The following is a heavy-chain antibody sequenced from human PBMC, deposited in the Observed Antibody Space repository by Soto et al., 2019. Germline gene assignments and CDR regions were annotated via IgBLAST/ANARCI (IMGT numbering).Heavy chain of an antibody. CDR1: GFSFSNNW. J-gene: IGHJ4*02. Sequence: EVQLVESGGGLVQPGGSLRLSCAAPGFSFSNNWIHWVRQAPGKGLVWVSRIKTDGSSTDYAASVKGRFTISRDNAKNTLYLQMNSLTAEDTAVYYCAKREGNTYGLFHWGQGTLVTVSS. V-gene: IGHV3-74*01. CDR2: IKTDGSST. CDR3: AKREGNTYGLFH. D-gene: IGHD5-18*01.